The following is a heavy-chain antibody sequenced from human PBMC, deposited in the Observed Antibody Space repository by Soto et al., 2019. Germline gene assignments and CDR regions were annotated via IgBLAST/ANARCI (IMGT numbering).Heavy chain of an antibody. J-gene: IGHJ4*02. CDR3: AKVREYYDFWSGYYTGGHYFDY. D-gene: IGHD3-3*01. Sequence: GGSLRLSCAASGFTFSSYAMSWVRQAPGKGLEWVSAISGSGGSTYYADSVKGRFTISRDNSKNTLYLQMNSLRAEDTAVYYCAKVREYYDFWSGYYTGGHYFDYWGQGTLVTVSS. CDR1: GFTFSSYA. V-gene: IGHV3-23*01. CDR2: ISGSGGST.